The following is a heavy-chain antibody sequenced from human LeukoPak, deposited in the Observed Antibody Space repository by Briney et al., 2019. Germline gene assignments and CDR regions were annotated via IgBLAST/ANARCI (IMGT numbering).Heavy chain of an antibody. CDR1: GYTFTSYG. CDR3: ARDSLYRYNWNPVDY. Sequence: ASVKVSCKASGYTFTSYGISWVRQAPGQGLEWMGWISAYNGNTNYAQKLQGRVTMTTDTSTSTAYMELRSLRSDDTAVYYCARDSLYRYNWNPVDYWGQGTLVTVSS. J-gene: IGHJ4*02. CDR2: ISAYNGNT. D-gene: IGHD1-20*01. V-gene: IGHV1-18*01.